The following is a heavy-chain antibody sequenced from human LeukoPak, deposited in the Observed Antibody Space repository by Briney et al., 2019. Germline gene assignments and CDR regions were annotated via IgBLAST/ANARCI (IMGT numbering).Heavy chain of an antibody. Sequence: GGSLRLSCAASGFTVSSNYMSWVRQAPGKGLEWVSVIYSGGSTYYADSVKGRFTISRDNSKNTLYLQMNSLRAEDTAVYYCARERDSYGLYYYYMDVWGKGITVTVSS. V-gene: IGHV3-53*01. CDR2: IYSGGST. D-gene: IGHD5-18*01. CDR3: ARERDSYGLYYYYMDV. CDR1: GFTVSSNY. J-gene: IGHJ6*03.